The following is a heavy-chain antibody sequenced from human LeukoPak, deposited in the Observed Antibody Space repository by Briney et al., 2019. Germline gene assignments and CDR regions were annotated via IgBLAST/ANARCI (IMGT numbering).Heavy chain of an antibody. D-gene: IGHD3-22*01. V-gene: IGHV4-30-2*01. CDR3: ARDLAYYYDSSGSGGAFDI. CDR1: GGSISSGGYY. Sequence: SETLSLTCTVSGGSISSGGYYWSWIRQPPGKGLEWIGYIYHSGSTYYNPSLKSRVTISVDRSKNQFSLKLSSVTAADTAVYYCARDLAYYYDSSGSGGAFDIWGQGTMVTVSS. CDR2: IYHSGST. J-gene: IGHJ3*02.